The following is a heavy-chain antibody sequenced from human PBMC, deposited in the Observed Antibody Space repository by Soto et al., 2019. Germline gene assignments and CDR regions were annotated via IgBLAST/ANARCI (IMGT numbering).Heavy chain of an antibody. J-gene: IGHJ5*02. Sequence: QVQLVQSGAEVKKPGSSVKVSCKASGGTFSSYAISWVRQAPGQGLEWMGGIIPIFGTANYAQKFQGRVTVNADESTMQAYSEASRLSSEDLAVYSWARGGGRMVRGVRQYRWFDPWGQGTLVTVSS. V-gene: IGHV1-69*12. CDR2: IIPIFGTA. CDR3: ARGGGRMVRGVRQYRWFDP. CDR1: GGTFSSYA. D-gene: IGHD3-10*01.